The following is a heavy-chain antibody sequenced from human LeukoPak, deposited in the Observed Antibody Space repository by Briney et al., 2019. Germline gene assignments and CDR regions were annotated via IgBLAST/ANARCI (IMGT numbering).Heavy chain of an antibody. D-gene: IGHD3-3*01. CDR1: GGSTSSSSYY. CDR2: IYYSGST. CDR3: ARGAYDFWIPNWFDP. Sequence: NSSETLSLTCTVSGGSTSSSSYYWGWIRQPPGKGLEWIGSIYYSGSTYYNPSLKSRVTISVDTSKNQFSLKLSSVTAADTAVYYCARGAYDFWIPNWFDPWGQGTLVTVSS. V-gene: IGHV4-39*07. J-gene: IGHJ5*02.